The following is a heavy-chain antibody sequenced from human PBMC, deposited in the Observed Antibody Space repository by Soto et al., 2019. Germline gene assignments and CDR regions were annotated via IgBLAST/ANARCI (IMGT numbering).Heavy chain of an antibody. D-gene: IGHD3-10*01. V-gene: IGHV3-23*01. J-gene: IGHJ6*02. CDR2: IRSDGDRR. CDR3: AKNRGSGKPFYYEMDV. CDR1: GFTFSGYA. Sequence: EVQLLESGGGLVQPGGSLRLSCVASGFTFSGYAMNWVRQLPGKGLEWVSSIRSDGDRRFYANSVEGRFTILRDDSKNTLYLQMDSLRAEDTAVYHCAKNRGSGKPFYYEMDVWGQGTTVTVSS.